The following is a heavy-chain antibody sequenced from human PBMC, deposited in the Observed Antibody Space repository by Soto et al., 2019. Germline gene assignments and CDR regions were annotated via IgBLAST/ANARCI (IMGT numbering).Heavy chain of an antibody. V-gene: IGHV4-61*01. J-gene: IGHJ5*02. CDR2: IYYSGST. CDR3: ARAPDPQYYYDSSGYL. Sequence: NPSETLSLTCTVSGGSVSSGSYYWSWIRQPPGKGLEWIGYIYYSGSTNYNPSLKSRVTISVDTSKNQFSLKLSSVTAADTAVYYCARAPDPQYYYDSSGYLWGQGTLVTVSS. D-gene: IGHD3-22*01. CDR1: GGSVSSGSYY.